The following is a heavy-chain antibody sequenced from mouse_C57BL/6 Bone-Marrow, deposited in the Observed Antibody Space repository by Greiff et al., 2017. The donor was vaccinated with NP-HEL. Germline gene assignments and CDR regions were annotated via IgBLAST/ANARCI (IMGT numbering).Heavy chain of an antibody. V-gene: IGHV1-81*01. CDR3: ARWRQLRLRSFAY. D-gene: IGHD3-2*02. Sequence: VMLVESGAELARPGASVKLSCKASGYTFTSYGISWVKQRTGQGLEWIGEIYPRSGNTYYNEKFKGKATLTADKSSSTAYMELRSLTSEDSAVYFCARWRQLRLRSFAYWGQGTLVTVSA. J-gene: IGHJ3*01. CDR2: IYPRSGNT. CDR1: GYTFTSYG.